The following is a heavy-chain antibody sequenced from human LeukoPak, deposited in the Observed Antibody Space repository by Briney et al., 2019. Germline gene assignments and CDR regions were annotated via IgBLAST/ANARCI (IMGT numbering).Heavy chain of an antibody. D-gene: IGHD1-1*01. V-gene: IGHV3-21*01. CDR2: ISSDSTYI. CDR3: ARGTNGNWDY. J-gene: IGHJ4*02. CDR1: GFTFSSYS. Sequence: GGPLRLSCAASGFTFSSYSGNWVRQAPGKGLEWVSSISSDSTYIYHADSVKGRFTISRDNAKNSLYLQMNSLRAEDTAVYYCARGTNGNWDYWGQGTLVTVSS.